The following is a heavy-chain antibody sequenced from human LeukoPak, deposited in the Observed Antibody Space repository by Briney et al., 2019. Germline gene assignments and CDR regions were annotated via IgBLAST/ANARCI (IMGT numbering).Heavy chain of an antibody. Sequence: ASVRVSCKASGYTFTSYYMHWVRQAPGQGLEWRGIINPSGGITSYAQKFQGRVTMTRDMSTSTVYMELSSLRSEDTAVYYCAREGYYYDSSGYYSGFDPWGQGTLVTVSS. CDR3: AREGYYYDSSGYYSGFDP. CDR1: GYTFTSYY. D-gene: IGHD3-22*01. J-gene: IGHJ5*02. CDR2: INPSGGIT. V-gene: IGHV1-46*01.